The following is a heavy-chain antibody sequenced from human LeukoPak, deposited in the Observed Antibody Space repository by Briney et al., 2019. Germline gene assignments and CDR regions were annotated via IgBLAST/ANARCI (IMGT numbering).Heavy chain of an antibody. J-gene: IGHJ4*02. CDR2: IIPIFGTA. D-gene: IGHD2-15*01. V-gene: IGHV1-69*06. CDR3: ARGHFPATFDY. Sequence: ASVKVSCKASGGTFSSYAISWVRQAPGQGLEWMGGIIPIFGTANYAQKFQGRVTITVDKSTSTAYMELSSLRSEDTAVYYCARGHFPATFDYWGQGTLVTVSS. CDR1: GGTFSSYA.